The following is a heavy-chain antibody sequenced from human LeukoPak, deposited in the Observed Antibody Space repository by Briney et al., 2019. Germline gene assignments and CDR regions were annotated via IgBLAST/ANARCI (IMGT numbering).Heavy chain of an antibody. V-gene: IGHV1-18*01. Sequence: ASVKVSCKASGYTSTNYGISWVRQAPGQGLEWMGWISINRGNTNYAQKFQGRVSMTTDTSPSTAYMELRGLRSDDTAMYYCARIGIVWGYSYGHGDYWGQGTLVTVSS. J-gene: IGHJ4*02. CDR2: ISINRGNT. CDR1: GYTSTNYG. D-gene: IGHD5-18*01. CDR3: ARIGIVWGYSYGHGDY.